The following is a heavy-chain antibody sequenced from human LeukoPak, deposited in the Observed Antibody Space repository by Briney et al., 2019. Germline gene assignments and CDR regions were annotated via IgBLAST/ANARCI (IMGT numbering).Heavy chain of an antibody. CDR2: INPSGGST. Sequence: ASVKVSCKASGYTFTSYGISWVRQAPGQGLEWMGIINPSGGSTSYAQKFQGRVTMTTDTSTSTAYMELRSLRSDDTAVYYCARIHTIFGVVNWGQGTLVTVSS. J-gene: IGHJ4*02. CDR1: GYTFTSYG. V-gene: IGHV1-18*01. CDR3: ARIHTIFGVVN. D-gene: IGHD3-3*01.